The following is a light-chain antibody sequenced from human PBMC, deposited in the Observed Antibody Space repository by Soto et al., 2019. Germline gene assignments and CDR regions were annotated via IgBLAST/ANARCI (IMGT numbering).Light chain of an antibody. J-gene: IGLJ2*01. CDR2: DVS. CDR1: SSDVGGYNY. Sequence: QSALTQPASVSGSPGQSITISCTGTSSDVGGYNYVSWYQQHPGKAPKLMIYDVSNRPSGVSNRFSGSKSGNTASLTISGLQAEDEADYYCSSDTSSSIVVFGAGTKLTVL. CDR3: SSDTSSSIVV. V-gene: IGLV2-14*01.